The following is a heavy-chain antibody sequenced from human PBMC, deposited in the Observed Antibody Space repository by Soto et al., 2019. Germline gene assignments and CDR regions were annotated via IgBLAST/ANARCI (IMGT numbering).Heavy chain of an antibody. CDR1: GFTFSSYG. Sequence: VQLVESGGGVVQPGRSLRLSCAASGFTFSSYGMHWVRQAPGKGLEWVAVISYDGSNKYYADSVKGRFTISRDNSKNTLYLQMNSLRAEDTAVYYCAKDGYRRDWYFDLWGRGTLVTVSS. V-gene: IGHV3-30*18. J-gene: IGHJ2*01. D-gene: IGHD5-12*01. CDR3: AKDGYRRDWYFDL. CDR2: ISYDGSNK.